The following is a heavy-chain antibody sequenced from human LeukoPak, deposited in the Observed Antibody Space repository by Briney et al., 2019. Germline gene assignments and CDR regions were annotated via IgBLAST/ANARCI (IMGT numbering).Heavy chain of an antibody. D-gene: IGHD3-22*01. Sequence: GGSLRLSCAASGFTFSSYAMSWVRQAPGKGLEWVSAISGSGGSTYYADSVKGRFTISRDNSKNTLYLQMNSLRAEDTAVYYCAKDDSSGYYYEDWFDPWGQGTLVTVSS. V-gene: IGHV3-23*01. CDR3: AKDDSSGYYYEDWFDP. CDR1: GFTFSSYA. J-gene: IGHJ5*02. CDR2: ISGSGGST.